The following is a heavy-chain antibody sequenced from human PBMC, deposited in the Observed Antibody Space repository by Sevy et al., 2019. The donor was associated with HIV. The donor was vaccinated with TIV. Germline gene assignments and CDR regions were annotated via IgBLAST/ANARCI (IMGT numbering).Heavy chain of an antibody. V-gene: IGHV1-69*13. CDR3: ARDAYSGSYFDY. J-gene: IGHJ4*01. CDR1: GGTFSSYA. Sequence: ASVKVSCKASGGTFSSYAISWVRQAPGQGLEWMGGIIPLFGTANYAQKFQGRVTITADESTSTAYMELSSLRSEDTAVYYCARDAYSGSYFDYWGHGTLVTVSS. D-gene: IGHD1-26*01. CDR2: IIPLFGTA.